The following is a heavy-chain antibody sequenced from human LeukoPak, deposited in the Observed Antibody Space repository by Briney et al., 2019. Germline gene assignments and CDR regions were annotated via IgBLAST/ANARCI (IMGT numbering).Heavy chain of an antibody. CDR2: INHSGST. D-gene: IGHD6-6*01. Sequence: SETLSLTCAVYGGPFRGYYWSWIRQPPGKGLEWIGEINHSGSTNYNPSLKSRVTISVDTSKNQFSLKLSSVTAADTAVYYCARAPLEYSSSGNYFDYWGQGTLVTVSS. V-gene: IGHV4-34*01. J-gene: IGHJ4*02. CDR1: GGPFRGYY. CDR3: ARAPLEYSSSGNYFDY.